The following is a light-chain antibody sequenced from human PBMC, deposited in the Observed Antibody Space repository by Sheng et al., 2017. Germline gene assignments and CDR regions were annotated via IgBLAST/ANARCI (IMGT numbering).Light chain of an antibody. Sequence: QSVLTQPPTVSAAPGQRVTLSCFGGNSNIANHPVCWYQQVPGTAPKLLIYDNNKRPSGIPDRFSGSKSGTSGTLTISGLQTEDEADYYCGVWDDILIAVVFGGGTRLTVL. CDR3: GVWDDILIAVV. J-gene: IGLJ3*02. CDR2: DNN. CDR1: NSNIANHP. V-gene: IGLV1-51*01.